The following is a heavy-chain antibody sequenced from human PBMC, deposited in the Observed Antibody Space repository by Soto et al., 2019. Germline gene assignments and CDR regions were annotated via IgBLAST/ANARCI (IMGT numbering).Heavy chain of an antibody. CDR1: GFTFSNYA. Sequence: EVQLLESGGGLVQPGGSLRLSCAASGFTFSNYAMNWVRQAPGKGLEWVSVISGSGGSTFYADSVKGRLTISRDNSKNTLYLQMNSLKTEDTAVYYCALIDLVEKFDPWGQGTLVTVSS. CDR3: ALIDLVEKFDP. CDR2: ISGSGGST. J-gene: IGHJ5*02. V-gene: IGHV3-23*01. D-gene: IGHD3-16*01.